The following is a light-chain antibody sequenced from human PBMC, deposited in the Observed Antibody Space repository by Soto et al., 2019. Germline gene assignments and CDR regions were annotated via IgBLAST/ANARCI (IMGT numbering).Light chain of an antibody. Sequence: EIVLTQSPATLSLSPGERATLSCRASQSVSSYLAWYQQKPGQAPRLLINDASNRATGIPARFSGSGSGTDFTLTIGNLEPEDFAVYYCQQRSNWPPTITFGQGTRLEIK. CDR3: QQRSNWPPTIT. CDR1: QSVSSY. CDR2: DAS. V-gene: IGKV3-11*01. J-gene: IGKJ5*01.